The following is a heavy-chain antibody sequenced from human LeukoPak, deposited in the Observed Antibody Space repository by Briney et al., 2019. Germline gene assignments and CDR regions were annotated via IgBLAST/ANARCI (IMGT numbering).Heavy chain of an antibody. V-gene: IGHV3-23*01. CDR3: ARRGWLVNFDY. Sequence: PGGSLRLSCAASGFTFSNNAMSWVRQAPGKGLEWVSSISSSGDNTHYADSVKGRFTISRDNSKDTLYLQMNTLRAEDTAIYYCARRGWLVNFDYWGQGTLVTVSS. J-gene: IGHJ4*02. D-gene: IGHD6-19*01. CDR1: GFTFSNNA. CDR2: ISSSGDNT.